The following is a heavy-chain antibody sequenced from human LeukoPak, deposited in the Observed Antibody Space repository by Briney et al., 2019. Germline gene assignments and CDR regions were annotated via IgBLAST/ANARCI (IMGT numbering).Heavy chain of an antibody. V-gene: IGHV5-51*01. CDR1: EYSFPTYC. Sequence: GESLKISCKHSEYSFPTYCVGWVRQMPGKGLEWLGIIYPDDSDTRYSPSFQGQVTISADRSISTAYLQWSSLKASDTAMYYCAIGRGGQQLGDFWGQGTLVTVSS. CDR2: IYPDDSDT. CDR3: AIGRGGQQLGDF. D-gene: IGHD6-13*01. J-gene: IGHJ4*02.